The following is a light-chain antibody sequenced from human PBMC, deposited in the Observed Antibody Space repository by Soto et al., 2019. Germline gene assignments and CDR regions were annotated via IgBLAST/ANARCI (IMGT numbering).Light chain of an antibody. V-gene: IGKV3-15*01. CDR2: GAS. CDR3: QQYNNWPLT. CDR1: QSVSRN. J-gene: IGKJ4*01. Sequence: EIVMTQSPVTLSVSPGERATLSCRASQSVSRNLAWYQQKPGQAPRLLIYGASTRATGIPARFSGSGSETEFTLTISSLQSEDFAVYYCQQYNNWPLTFGGGTKVEIK.